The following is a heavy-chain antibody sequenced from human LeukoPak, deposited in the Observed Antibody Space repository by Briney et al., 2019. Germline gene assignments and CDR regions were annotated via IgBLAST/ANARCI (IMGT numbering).Heavy chain of an antibody. D-gene: IGHD3-10*01. V-gene: IGHV3-7*01. Sequence: GGSLRLSCAAPGFTFSSYWMSWVRQAPGKRLEWVANIKQDGSEKYYVDSVKGRFTISRDNAKNSLYLQMNSLRAEDTAVYYCARDLRRPYGSGSYYNGVRFDPWGQGTLVTVSS. CDR1: GFTFSSYW. CDR3: ARDLRRPYGSGSYYNGVRFDP. CDR2: IKQDGSEK. J-gene: IGHJ5*02.